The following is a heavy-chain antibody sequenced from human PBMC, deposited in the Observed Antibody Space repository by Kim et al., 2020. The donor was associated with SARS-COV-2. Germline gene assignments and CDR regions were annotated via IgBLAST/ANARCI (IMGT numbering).Heavy chain of an antibody. CDR3: ARGKGSNRD. V-gene: IGHV1-18*01. CDR2: GNT. D-gene: IGHD2-8*01. Sequence: GNTNYAQKLQGRVTMTTDTSTSTAYMELRSLRSDDTAVYYCARGKGSNRDWGQGTLVTVSS. J-gene: IGHJ4*02.